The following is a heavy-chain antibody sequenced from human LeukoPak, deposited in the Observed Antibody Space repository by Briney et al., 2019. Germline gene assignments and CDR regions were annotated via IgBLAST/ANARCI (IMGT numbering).Heavy chain of an antibody. CDR1: GFTFNNFA. V-gene: IGHV3-23*01. J-gene: IGHJ4*02. CDR2: ITSGGVSK. CDR3: ATDHPSGRGRDGLLFDN. Sequence: VGSLRLSCAASGFTFNNFAMSWGRQAPGKGLEWVSTITSGGVSKYYADSVKGRFTISRDNSNNILFLQMNSLSAEDTALYYCATDHPSGRGRDGLLFDNWGQGTLVTVSP. D-gene: IGHD2-15*01.